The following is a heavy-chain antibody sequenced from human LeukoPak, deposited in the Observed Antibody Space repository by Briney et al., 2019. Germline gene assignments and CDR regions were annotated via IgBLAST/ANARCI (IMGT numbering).Heavy chain of an antibody. V-gene: IGHV3-30*02. J-gene: IGHJ6*03. CDR2: IRYDGNNQ. CDR1: GFTLSNYG. Sequence: GGSLRLSCAASGFTLSNYGMQWVRQAPGKGLEWVAFIRYDGNNQYYADSVRGRFTISRDNSKNTLYLQMNSLRAEDTAVYYCAKVLYMDVWGKGTTVTVSS. CDR3: AKVLYMDV.